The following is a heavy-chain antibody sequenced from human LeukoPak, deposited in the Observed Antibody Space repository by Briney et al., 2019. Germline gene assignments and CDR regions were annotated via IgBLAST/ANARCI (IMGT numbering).Heavy chain of an antibody. CDR3: ARVVFPLYYNSGRSRWFDP. Sequence: GGSLRLSCAASGFTFSSYSMNWVRQAPGKGLEWVGRIKSKTDGGTTAYAAPVKGRFNISRDDSKKTLYLQMNSLRAEDTAVYYCARVVFPLYYNSGRSRWFDPWGQGTLVTVSS. D-gene: IGHD3-10*01. CDR1: GFTFSSYS. CDR2: IKSKTDGGTT. J-gene: IGHJ5*02. V-gene: IGHV3-15*01.